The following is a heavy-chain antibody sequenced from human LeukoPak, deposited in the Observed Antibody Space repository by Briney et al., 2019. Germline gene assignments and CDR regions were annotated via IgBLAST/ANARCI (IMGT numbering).Heavy chain of an antibody. CDR1: GFTFRIYG. V-gene: IGHV3-13*03. CDR2: VGPAGDT. Sequence: QSGGSLRLSCAACGFTFRIYGVRWVRQSTGKGLEWVSPVGPAGDTKYQGSVKGQFTISRENAKNSLFLQMNSLRAGDTAVYYCAKNSLRFDSDEFFFDFWGQGTPVTVSS. D-gene: IGHD3-16*01. J-gene: IGHJ4*02. CDR3: AKNSLRFDSDEFFFDF.